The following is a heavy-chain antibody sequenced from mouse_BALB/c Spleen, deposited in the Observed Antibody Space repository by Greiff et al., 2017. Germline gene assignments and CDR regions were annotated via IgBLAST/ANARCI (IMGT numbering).Heavy chain of an antibody. J-gene: IGHJ4*01. Sequence: EVKLMESGGGLVQPGGSRKLSCAASGFTFSSFGMHWVRQAPEKGLEWVAYISSGSSTIYYADTVKGRFTISRDNPKNTLFLQMTSLSSEDTAMYYCARSLYYGSSYYAMDYWGQGTSVTVSS. D-gene: IGHD1-1*01. CDR1: GFTFSSFG. CDR2: ISSGSSTI. CDR3: ARSLYYGSSYYAMDY. V-gene: IGHV5-17*02.